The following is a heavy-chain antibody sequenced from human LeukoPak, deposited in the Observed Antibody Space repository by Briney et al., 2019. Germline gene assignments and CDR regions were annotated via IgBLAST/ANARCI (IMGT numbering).Heavy chain of an antibody. CDR1: GFTFSSCA. CDR2: ISGTGGST. CDR3: AKDLQPLAN. Sequence: GGSLRLSCAASGFTFSSCAMTRVRQAPGKGLEWVSAISGTGGSTHYADSVKGRFTISRDNSKNTLYLQMNSLRAEDTAVYYCAKDLQPLANWGQGTLVTVSS. D-gene: IGHD1-1*01. J-gene: IGHJ4*02. V-gene: IGHV3-23*01.